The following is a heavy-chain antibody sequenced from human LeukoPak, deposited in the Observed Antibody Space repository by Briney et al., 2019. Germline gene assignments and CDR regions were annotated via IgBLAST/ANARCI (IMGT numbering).Heavy chain of an antibody. CDR2: ISGSGDTI. CDR3: VSAQGGLLDH. D-gene: IGHD3-16*01. Sequence: GGSLRLSCAASGFTFSAYEMNWVRQAPGKGLEWLSYISGSGDTIYYAESVKGRFTISRDNAKNSLYLQMKRLRAEDTGFYYCVSAQGGLLDHWGQGTLVTVSS. J-gene: IGHJ4*02. CDR1: GFTFSAYE. V-gene: IGHV3-48*03.